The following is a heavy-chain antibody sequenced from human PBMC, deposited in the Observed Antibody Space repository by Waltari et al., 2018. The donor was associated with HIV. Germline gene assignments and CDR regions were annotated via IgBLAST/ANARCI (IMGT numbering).Heavy chain of an antibody. CDR2: IGGIGGST. V-gene: IGHV3-23*04. Sequence: EVRLVESGGGLVQPGGSLRLSCAASGFTFTNYAMNRVRQGPGKGLDWVSAIGGIGGSTYYADSVNGRFTISRDNSKNTLYLQMNSLRAEDTAVYYCAKDDSTGSSGYYPFHYWGQGTLITVSS. CDR1: GFTFTNYA. J-gene: IGHJ4*02. D-gene: IGHD3-22*01. CDR3: AKDDSTGSSGYYPFHY.